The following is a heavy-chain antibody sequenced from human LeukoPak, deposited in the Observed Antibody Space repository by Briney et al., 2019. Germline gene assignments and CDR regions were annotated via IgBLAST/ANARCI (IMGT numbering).Heavy chain of an antibody. CDR2: IKSKTDGGTT. J-gene: IGHJ5*02. CDR3: STAHLVAASHNWLNP. V-gene: IGHV3-15*01. CDR1: GFTFSNAW. D-gene: IGHD2-15*01. Sequence: GGSLRLSCAASGFTFSNAWMTWVRQAPGKGLEWVGRIKSKTDGGTTDYATPVKGRFTISRDDSKNTPYLQMNSLKTEDTALYYCSTAHLVAASHNWLNPWGQGTQVTVSS.